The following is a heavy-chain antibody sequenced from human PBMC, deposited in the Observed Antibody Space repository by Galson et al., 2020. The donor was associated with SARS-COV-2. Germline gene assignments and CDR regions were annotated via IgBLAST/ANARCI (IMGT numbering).Heavy chain of an antibody. Sequence: ASVKVSCKVSGYTFTGYYIQWVRQDPGQGLEWMGWINPNSGDTDYTQNFQGRVTMTRDTSISTAYMEMRRLRSDDSAVYYCAIAKLRFFDWLSDWGQGTQVTVSS. J-gene: IGHJ4*02. V-gene: IGHV1-2*02. D-gene: IGHD3-9*01. CDR3: AIAKLRFFDWLSD. CDR1: GYTFTGYY. CDR2: INPNSGDT.